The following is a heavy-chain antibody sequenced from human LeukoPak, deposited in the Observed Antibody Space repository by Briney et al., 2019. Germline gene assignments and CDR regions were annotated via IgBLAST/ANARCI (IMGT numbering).Heavy chain of an antibody. CDR1: GYTFTSYG. Sequence: GASVKVSSKASGYTFTSYGISWGRQAPGQGVEWMGWISAYNGNTNYAQKLQGRVTMTTDTSTSTPYMELRSLRSDDTAVYYCARVGWYCSSTSCYGNWFDPWGQGTLVTVSS. D-gene: IGHD2-2*01. V-gene: IGHV1-18*01. J-gene: IGHJ5*02. CDR2: ISAYNGNT. CDR3: ARVGWYCSSTSCYGNWFDP.